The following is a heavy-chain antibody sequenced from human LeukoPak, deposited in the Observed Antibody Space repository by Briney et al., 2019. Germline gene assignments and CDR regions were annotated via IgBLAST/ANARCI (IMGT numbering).Heavy chain of an antibody. Sequence: ASVKVSCKASGYTFTGYYMHWVRQAPGQGLEWMGRINPNSGGTNYAQKFHGRVTMNRDTSISTAYMELSRLRSDDTAVYYCARVRGVSYWFDPWGQGTLVTVSS. CDR3: ARVRGVSYWFDP. D-gene: IGHD3-10*01. J-gene: IGHJ5*02. CDR1: GYTFTGYY. V-gene: IGHV1-2*06. CDR2: INPNSGGT.